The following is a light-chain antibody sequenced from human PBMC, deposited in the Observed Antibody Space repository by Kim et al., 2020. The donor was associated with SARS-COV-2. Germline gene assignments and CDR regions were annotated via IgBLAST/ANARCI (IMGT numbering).Light chain of an antibody. CDR2: DAS. V-gene: IGKV3-11*01. Sequence: EIVLTQSPATLSLSPGERATLSCRASQSISIYLAWYQQKPGQSPRLLIYDASNRATGIPARFTGSGSGTDFSLTISSLEPEGFAVYYCQQHNNWPLTFGGGTKVDIK. CDR1: QSISIY. CDR3: QQHNNWPLT. J-gene: IGKJ4*01.